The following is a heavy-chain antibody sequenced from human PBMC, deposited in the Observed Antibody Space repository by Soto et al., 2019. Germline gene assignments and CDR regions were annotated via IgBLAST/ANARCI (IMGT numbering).Heavy chain of an antibody. J-gene: IGHJ6*02. Sequence: EVPVVESVGTLVQPEGSLRLSCAAAGFTFTNYWMHWVRQATGKGLVWVSRINGDGSNAFYADSVKGRFTISRDNAKKTVYLQMNSPRAEDTAIFYCARGIQYRYGMDVWGQGTMVNVSS. CDR3: ARGIQYRYGMDV. V-gene: IGHV3-74*01. CDR1: GFTFTNYW. D-gene: IGHD4-4*01. CDR2: INGDGSNA.